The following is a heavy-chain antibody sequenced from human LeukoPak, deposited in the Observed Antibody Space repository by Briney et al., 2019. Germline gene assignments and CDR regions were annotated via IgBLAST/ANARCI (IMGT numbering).Heavy chain of an antibody. CDR3: AKSPDHDP. CDR1: GFTPSSPW. V-gene: IGHV3-74*01. J-gene: IGHJ5*02. CDR2: INSDGSIT. Sequence: GGSLRLSRAASGFTPSSPWMHWVRHAPQTGLVWVSRINSDGSITSYADSVKGRFTISRDNAKETQYLQMNSLRAEDTAVYYCAKSPDHDPWGQGTLVIVSS.